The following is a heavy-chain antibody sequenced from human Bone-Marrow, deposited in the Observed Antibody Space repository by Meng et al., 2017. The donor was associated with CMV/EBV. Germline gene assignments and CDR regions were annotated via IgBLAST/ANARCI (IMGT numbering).Heavy chain of an antibody. V-gene: IGHV1-2*02. CDR2: IYPNSGGT. J-gene: IGHJ6*02. Sequence: ASVKVSCKASGYTFTDHYFHWVRQAPGQGLEWMGWIYPNSGGTHYAQKFQGRLTVTTDTSISTGYMELSSLGSDDTAVYYCARVMGPSSWYGLRYGMDVWGQGTTVTVSS. D-gene: IGHD6-13*01. CDR3: ARVMGPSSWYGLRYGMDV. CDR1: GYTFTDHY.